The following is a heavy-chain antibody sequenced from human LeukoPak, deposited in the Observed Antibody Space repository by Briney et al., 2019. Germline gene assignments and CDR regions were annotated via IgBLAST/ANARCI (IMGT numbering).Heavy chain of an antibody. CDR3: ARDGGIALPFDY. D-gene: IGHD6-13*01. V-gene: IGHV3-74*01. J-gene: IGHJ4*02. CDR2: INSDGSST. Sequence: GGSLRLSCAASGFTFSSYWMHWVRQAPGKGLEWVSRINSDGSSTSYADSVKGRFTISRDNAKNTLYLQMNSLRAEDTAVYYCARDGGIALPFDYWGQGTLVTVSS. CDR1: GFTFSSYW.